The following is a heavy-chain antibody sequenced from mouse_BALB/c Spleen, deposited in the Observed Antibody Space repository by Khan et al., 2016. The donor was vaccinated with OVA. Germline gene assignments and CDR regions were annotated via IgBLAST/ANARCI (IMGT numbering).Heavy chain of an antibody. CDR2: INPGSSTI. CDR3: ARLERYGQHDN. CDR1: GFDFSRYW. J-gene: IGHJ3*01. V-gene: IGHV4-2*02. D-gene: IGHD2-14*01. Sequence: EVKLLESGGDLVQPGGSLILSCAASGFDFSRYWMSWVRQAPGKGQEWIGEINPGSSTINYTPSLKDKFIISRDNAKNTLYLQMRKVRSEDTALYYCARLERYGQHDNWGQGTLVTVSA.